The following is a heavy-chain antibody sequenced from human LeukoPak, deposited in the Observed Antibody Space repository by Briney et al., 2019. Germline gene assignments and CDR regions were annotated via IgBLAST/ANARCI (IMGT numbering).Heavy chain of an antibody. J-gene: IGHJ4*02. Sequence: GGSLRLSCTASGFTFASCAMSWVRQAPGKGLEWVSTIGGSGVNTYYADSVKGRFTISRDNSKNTLFLQVNSLRAEDTAVYHCAKAPFNEGRIFEYWGQGTLVTVSS. CDR2: IGGSGVNT. D-gene: IGHD1-1*01. V-gene: IGHV3-23*01. CDR3: AKAPFNEGRIFEY. CDR1: GFTFASCA.